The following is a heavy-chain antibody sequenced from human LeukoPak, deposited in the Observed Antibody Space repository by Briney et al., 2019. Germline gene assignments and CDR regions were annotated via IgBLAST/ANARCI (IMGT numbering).Heavy chain of an antibody. V-gene: IGHV1-46*01. CDR1: GYTFTSYY. CDR2: INPGGGST. CDR3: ARGVHVRKYDSNHNCFDP. D-gene: IGHD3-22*01. J-gene: IGHJ5*02. Sequence: ASVKVSCKASGYTFTSYYMYWVRQAPGQGLGWMGLINPGGGSTNYAQKFQGRVTVTRDMSTSTVYMELSSLRSDDTAVYYCARGVHVRKYDSNHNCFDPWGQGTLVTVSS.